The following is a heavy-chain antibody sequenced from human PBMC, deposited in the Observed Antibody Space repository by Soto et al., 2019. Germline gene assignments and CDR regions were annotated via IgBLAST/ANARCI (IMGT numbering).Heavy chain of an antibody. D-gene: IGHD3-9*01. CDR3: VRLLDPLKYFDWMSHDF. CDR1: GIAISNDNYH. V-gene: IGHV4-39*01. J-gene: IGHJ4*02. CDR2: IFYTGNT. Sequence: SETLSLTCTVSGIAISNDNYHWGWIRQPPGKGMEWIGSIFYTGNTYYKSSLESRITISVDTSKNQFSLNLRSVTAADTAVYYCVRLLDPLKYFDWMSHDFWGQGTQVTVSS.